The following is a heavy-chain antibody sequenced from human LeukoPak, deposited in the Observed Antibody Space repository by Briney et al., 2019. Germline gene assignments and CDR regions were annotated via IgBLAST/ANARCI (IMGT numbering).Heavy chain of an antibody. V-gene: IGHV3-30*03. CDR1: GFPFSDYG. Sequence: TGGSLRLSCAASGFPFSDYGMYWVRQAPGKGLEWLAVISHDGSNKYYADSVKGRITISRDNSMNTLYLQMNSLRAEDTAVYYCARAPGYRSFLDYWGQGTLVTVSS. D-gene: IGHD5-12*01. CDR2: ISHDGSNK. CDR3: ARAPGYRSFLDY. J-gene: IGHJ4*02.